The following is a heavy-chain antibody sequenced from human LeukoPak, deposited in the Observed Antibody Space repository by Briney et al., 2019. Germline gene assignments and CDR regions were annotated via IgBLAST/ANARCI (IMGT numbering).Heavy chain of an antibody. CDR3: TRGGGSGYYFGIPRYYFDA. V-gene: IGHV4-59*11. CDR1: GGSLEGLY. J-gene: IGHJ4*02. CDR2: VFHTGVT. D-gene: IGHD3-22*01. Sequence: SETLSLTCTVSGGSLEGLYWSWIRQSPEKGLEWIGNVFHTGVTSYKLSLKSRVTISVDTSRNQFSLTMTSMTAADTAIYYCTRGGGSGYYFGIPRYYFDAWGQGVLVTVSS.